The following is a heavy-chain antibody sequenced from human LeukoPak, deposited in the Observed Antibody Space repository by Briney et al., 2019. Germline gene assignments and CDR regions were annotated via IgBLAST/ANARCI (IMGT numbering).Heavy chain of an antibody. Sequence: GGSLRLSCAASGFTFSNAWMSWVRQAPGKGLEWVSVIYSGGSTYYADSVKGRFTISRDNSKNTLYLQMNSLRAEDTAVYYCARLEGYYDSSGAFDYWGQGTLVTVSS. J-gene: IGHJ4*02. CDR3: ARLEGYYDSSGAFDY. D-gene: IGHD3-22*01. CDR2: IYSGGST. V-gene: IGHV3-53*01. CDR1: GFTFSNAW.